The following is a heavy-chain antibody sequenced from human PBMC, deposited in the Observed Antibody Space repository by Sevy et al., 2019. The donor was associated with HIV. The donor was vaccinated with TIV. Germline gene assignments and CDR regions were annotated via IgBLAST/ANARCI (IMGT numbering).Heavy chain of an antibody. J-gene: IGHJ6*02. D-gene: IGHD3-22*01. Sequence: GGSLRLSCAASGFHFDEFAIHWVRQAPGKGLESVSGISYNSGSIGYADSVKGRFNISRDNAKKSLYLQMNSLRIEDTALYYCAKARGGYRNHYYYPMDVWGQGTTVTVSS. V-gene: IGHV3-9*01. CDR2: ISYNSGSI. CDR1: GFHFDEFA. CDR3: AKARGGYRNHYYYPMDV.